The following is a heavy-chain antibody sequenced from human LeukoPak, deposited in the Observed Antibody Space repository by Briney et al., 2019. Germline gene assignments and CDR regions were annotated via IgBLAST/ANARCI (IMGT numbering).Heavy chain of an antibody. D-gene: IGHD2-2*01. CDR1: GYSFTSYW. CDR3: VRQASSRAY. CDR2: IYPDDSDA. J-gene: IGHJ4*02. Sequence: GESLKISCKGSGYSFTSYWIGWVRQMPGKGLEYMGIIYPDDSDAKYSPSFQGQVTMSVDKSVNTAYLQWSSLKASDTAMYYCVRQASSRAYWGQGTLVTVSS. V-gene: IGHV5-51*01.